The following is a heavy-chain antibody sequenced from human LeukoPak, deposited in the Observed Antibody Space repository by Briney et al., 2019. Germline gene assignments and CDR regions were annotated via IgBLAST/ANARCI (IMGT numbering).Heavy chain of an antibody. Sequence: GGSLRLSCTASGFDFSTYAMSWVRQAPGKGLEWVSGIGGGDTHYADSVKGRFTISRDNSKNTVELQMSSLRAEDTAVYYCAKVAAAVADTRTDYWGQGTLVTVSS. CDR2: IGGGDT. CDR3: AKVAAAVADTRTDY. D-gene: IGHD6-25*01. J-gene: IGHJ4*02. V-gene: IGHV3-23*01. CDR1: GFDFSTYA.